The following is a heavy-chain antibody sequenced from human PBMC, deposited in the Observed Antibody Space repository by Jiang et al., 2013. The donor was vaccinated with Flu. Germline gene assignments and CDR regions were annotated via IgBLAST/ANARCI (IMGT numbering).Heavy chain of an antibody. D-gene: IGHD3-3*01. Sequence: SGSGLVKPSETLSLTCTVSGGSISSYYWSWIRQPPGKGLEWIGYFYFSGGSNYNASLKGRATISVDTSRNQLSLKLSSVTAADTAVYYCARKTGKYNELWSGPFDPWGPGNPGHRLL. CDR1: GGSISSYY. CDR3: ARKTGKYNELWSGPFDP. CDR2: FYFSGGS. J-gene: IGHJ5*02. V-gene: IGHV4-59*08.